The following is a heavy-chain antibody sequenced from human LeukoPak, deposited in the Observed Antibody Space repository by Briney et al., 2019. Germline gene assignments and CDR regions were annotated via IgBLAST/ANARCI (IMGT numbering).Heavy chain of an antibody. D-gene: IGHD1-1*01. J-gene: IGHJ4*02. Sequence: SETLSLTCAVYGGSFSNYYWPWVRQPPGKGLEWVGEISHTGDITNYKPSLKSRVTISVDSAKKQFSLKLTSVTAADTGIYYCARVPDITARPCDSWGPGTRVTVS. CDR2: ISHTGDIT. V-gene: IGHV4-34*01. CDR1: GGSFSNYY. CDR3: ARVPDITARPCDS.